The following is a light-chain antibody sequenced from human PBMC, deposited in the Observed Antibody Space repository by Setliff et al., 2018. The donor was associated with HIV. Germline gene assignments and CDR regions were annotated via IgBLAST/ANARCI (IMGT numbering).Light chain of an antibody. J-gene: IGLJ2*01. CDR3: QVWDSSSDHVV. V-gene: IGLV3-21*03. CDR2: DDS. CDR1: NIGRKS. Sequence: YELTQPPSVSLAPGKTARITCGGNNIGRKSVHWYQQKPGQAPALVVSDDSDRPSGIPERFSGSISGNTATLTISRVEAGDEADYYCQVWDSSSDHVVFGGGTKVTV.